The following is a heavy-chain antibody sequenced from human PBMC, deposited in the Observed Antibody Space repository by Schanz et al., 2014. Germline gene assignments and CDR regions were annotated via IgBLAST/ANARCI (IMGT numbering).Heavy chain of an antibody. CDR1: GYTFTDYY. D-gene: IGHD1-26*01. J-gene: IGHJ6*02. Sequence: QEQLVQSGAVVKKPGASVKVSCKASGYTFTDYYIHWVRQAPGQGLEWMGWISANSGGTNYAQKLQGRVTMTTATSTNTAYMELRSLTSDDTAVYYCARFNSGSHSPPYYYYGMDVWGQGTTVTVSS. CDR3: ARFNSGSHSPPYYYYGMDV. CDR2: ISANSGGT. V-gene: IGHV1-18*04.